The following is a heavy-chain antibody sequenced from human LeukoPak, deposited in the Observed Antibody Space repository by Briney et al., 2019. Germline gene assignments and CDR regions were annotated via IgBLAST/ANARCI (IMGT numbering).Heavy chain of an antibody. CDR1: GYTFTSYG. J-gene: IGHJ4*02. D-gene: IGHD2-8*02. CDR3: ASVLPGGWWYFDY. Sequence: ASVKVSCKASGYTFTSYGISWVRQAPGQGLEWMGWVSAYNGNTNYAQELQGRVTMTTDTSTSTAYMELRSLRSDDTVVYYCASVLPGGWWYFDYWGQGTLVTVSS. V-gene: IGHV1-18*04. CDR2: VSAYNGNT.